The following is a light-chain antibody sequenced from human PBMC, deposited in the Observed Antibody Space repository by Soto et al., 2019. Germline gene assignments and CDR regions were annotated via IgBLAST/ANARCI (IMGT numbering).Light chain of an antibody. CDR3: QQSFSNPRT. V-gene: IGKV1-39*01. Sequence: DIQMTQSPSSLSAPLGDRVTVTCRASQKIHNFVSWYQQKPGQAPKLLIFLASTLESGVPSRFGGSGSGTDFTLTISSLQPEDFATYYCQQSFSNPRTFGGGTKVEIQ. J-gene: IGKJ4*01. CDR1: QKIHNF. CDR2: LAS.